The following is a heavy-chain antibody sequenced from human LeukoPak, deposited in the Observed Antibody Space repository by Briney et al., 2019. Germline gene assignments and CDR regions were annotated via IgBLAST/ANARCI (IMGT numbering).Heavy chain of an antibody. CDR1: GFTFSDYY. Sequence: PGGSLRLSCAASGFTFSDYYMSWIRQAPGKGLEWVSYISSSGSTIYYADSVKGRITISRDNSKNTVFLQINSLRAEDAALYYCAKGTRVSCSGATYYEFDYWGQGTLVTVSS. J-gene: IGHJ4*02. D-gene: IGHD3-22*01. CDR2: ISSSGSTI. CDR3: AKGTRVSCSGATYYEFDY. V-gene: IGHV3-11*01.